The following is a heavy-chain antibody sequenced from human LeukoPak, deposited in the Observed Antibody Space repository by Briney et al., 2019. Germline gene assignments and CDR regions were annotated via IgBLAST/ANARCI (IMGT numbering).Heavy chain of an antibody. Sequence: GGSLRLSCAASGFTFSSYWMHWVRQAPGKGLVWVSRINSDGSSTSYADSVKGRFTIPRDNAKNTLYLQMNSLRAEDTAVYYCARANYYGSGRAAFDIWGQGTMVAVSS. D-gene: IGHD3-10*01. CDR3: ARANYYGSGRAAFDI. V-gene: IGHV3-74*01. CDR1: GFTFSSYW. J-gene: IGHJ3*02. CDR2: INSDGSST.